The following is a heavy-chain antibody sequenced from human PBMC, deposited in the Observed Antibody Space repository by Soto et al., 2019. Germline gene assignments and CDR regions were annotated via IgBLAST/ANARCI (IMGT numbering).Heavy chain of an antibody. CDR2: IKEDGGEK. CDR1: GFTFSNYW. V-gene: IGHV3-7*03. D-gene: IGHD6-19*01. CDR3: VRFSILVSGRGRGAFFAS. J-gene: IGHJ4*02. Sequence: GGSLRLSCAASGFTFSNYWMSWVRQVPGKGLAWVSNIKEDGGEKYYVDSVKGRFTISRDNAKNSVHLQMNSLRDEDTAVYYCVRFSILVSGRGRGAFFASWGQGTPVTVSS.